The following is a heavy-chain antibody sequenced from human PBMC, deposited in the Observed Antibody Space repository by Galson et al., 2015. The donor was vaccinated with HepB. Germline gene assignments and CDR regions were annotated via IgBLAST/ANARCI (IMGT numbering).Heavy chain of an antibody. D-gene: IGHD4-17*01. V-gene: IGHV3-33*01. Sequence: SLRLSCAASGFTFSSYGMHWVRQAPGKGLEWVAVIWYDGSNKYYADSVKGRFTISRDNSKNTLYLQMNSLRAEDTAVYYCARDGGYGDYFLDYWGQGTLVTVSS. J-gene: IGHJ4*02. CDR1: GFTFSSYG. CDR2: IWYDGSNK. CDR3: ARDGGYGDYFLDY.